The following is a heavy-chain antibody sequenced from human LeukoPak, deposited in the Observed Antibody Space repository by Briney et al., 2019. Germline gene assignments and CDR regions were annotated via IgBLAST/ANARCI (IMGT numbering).Heavy chain of an antibody. CDR2: ISGSGGST. V-gene: IGHV3-23*01. CDR1: GFTFSSYG. CDR3: ARGGVEMATMDFDY. J-gene: IGHJ4*02. D-gene: IGHD5-24*01. Sequence: GGSLRLSCAASGFTFSSYGMSWVRQAPGKGLEWVSAISGSGGSTYYADSVKGRFTISRDNAKNSLYLQMNSLRAEDTAVYYCARGGVEMATMDFDYWGQGTLVTVSS.